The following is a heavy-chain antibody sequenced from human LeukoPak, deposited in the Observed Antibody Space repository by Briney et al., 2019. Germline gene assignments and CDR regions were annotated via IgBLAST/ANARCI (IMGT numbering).Heavy chain of an antibody. CDR3: ARGGTAFDY. Sequence: SETLSLTCTVSGGSISSYYWSWIRQSPGKGLEWIGYIYYSGGTNYSPSLKSRVTISVDTSKNQFSLKLTSVIAADTAVYYCARGGTAFDYWGQGTLVTVSS. CDR1: GGSISSYY. CDR2: IYYSGGT. D-gene: IGHD3-16*01. V-gene: IGHV4-59*01. J-gene: IGHJ4*02.